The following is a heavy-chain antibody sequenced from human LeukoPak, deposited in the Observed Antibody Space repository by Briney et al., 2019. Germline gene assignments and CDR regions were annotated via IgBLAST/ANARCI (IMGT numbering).Heavy chain of an antibody. J-gene: IGHJ4*02. V-gene: IGHV3-48*01. CDR2: ISSSSTI. CDR3: ARDLTTGVFDY. D-gene: IGHD4-23*01. Sequence: GRSLRLSCAASGFTFSSYSMNWVRQAPGKGLEWVSYISSSSTIYYADSVKGRFTISRDNAKNSLYLQMNSLRAEDTAVYYCARDLTTGVFDYWGQGTLVTVSS. CDR1: GFTFSSYS.